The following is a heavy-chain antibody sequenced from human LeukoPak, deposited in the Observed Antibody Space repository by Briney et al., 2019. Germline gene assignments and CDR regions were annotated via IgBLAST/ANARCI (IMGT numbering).Heavy chain of an antibody. J-gene: IGHJ4*02. CDR1: GGSISSGSHY. D-gene: IGHD2-2*01. Sequence: PSETLSLTCTVSGGSISSGSHYWSWIRQPAGKGLEWIGRIYTSGSTNYNPSLKSRVTISVDTSKNQFSLKLSSVTAADTAVYYCATTRVVPAAIVNWGQGTLVTVSS. V-gene: IGHV4-61*02. CDR3: ATTRVVPAAIVN. CDR2: IYTSGST.